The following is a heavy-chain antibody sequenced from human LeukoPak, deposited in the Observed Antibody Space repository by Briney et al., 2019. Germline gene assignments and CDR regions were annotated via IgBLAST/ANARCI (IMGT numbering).Heavy chain of an antibody. Sequence: GGSLRLSCAASGFSFTTYWMSWVRQAPGKGLEWVAIMHEYGSQIFYVDSVKGRFIISRDNARNSLYLQMNNLRAEDTAVYYCARPRGCGSARCNNFDYWGQGTLVTVSS. D-gene: IGHD2-21*01. CDR1: GFSFTTYW. CDR2: MHEYGSQI. CDR3: ARPRGCGSARCNNFDY. J-gene: IGHJ4*02. V-gene: IGHV3-7*01.